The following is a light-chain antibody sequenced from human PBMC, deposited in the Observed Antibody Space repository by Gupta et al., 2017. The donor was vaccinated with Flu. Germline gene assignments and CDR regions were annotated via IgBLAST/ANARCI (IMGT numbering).Light chain of an antibody. J-gene: IGLJ2*01. CDR1: RGDIASYNY. Sequence: QSALTQPASASGSPGQSITISCTGTRGDIASYNYGSWYQKDPGQVPKVIIYEVSNRPSGFSDRFSGSKSGNTASLIISGLQTEDEADYYCSSYSATNILLFGGGTRLTVL. CDR2: EVS. CDR3: SSYSATNILL. V-gene: IGLV2-14*01.